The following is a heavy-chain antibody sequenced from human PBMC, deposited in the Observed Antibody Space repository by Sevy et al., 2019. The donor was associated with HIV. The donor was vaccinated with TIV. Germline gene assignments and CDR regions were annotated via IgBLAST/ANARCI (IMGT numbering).Heavy chain of an antibody. Sequence: GGSLRLSCEASGFTVSGNYMAWVRLAPGKGLEWVSLIDSGGSTYYADSVKGRFTISRDNAKNTLYLQMNPLRAEDTALYFCAGDRYYDASCYYYYYYGMDVWGQGTTVTVSS. CDR3: AGDRYYDASCYYYYYYGMDV. V-gene: IGHV3-66*01. D-gene: IGHD3-22*01. J-gene: IGHJ6*02. CDR1: GFTVSGNY. CDR2: IDSGGST.